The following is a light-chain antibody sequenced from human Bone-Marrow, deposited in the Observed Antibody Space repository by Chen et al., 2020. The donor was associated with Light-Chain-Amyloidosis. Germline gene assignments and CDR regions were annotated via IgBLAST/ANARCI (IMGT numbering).Light chain of an antibody. J-gene: IGLJ1*01. CDR1: SGDVGAYNY. Sequence: QSALTQPASVSGSPGQSITISCTGTSGDVGAYNYVSWYQQHPGKAPKLLIYDVSSRPSGVPNLFSGSTSGNTASLTISGLQAEDEADYSCTSYTTSDTYVFGTGTEVTVL. V-gene: IGLV2-14*03. CDR3: TSYTTSDTYV. CDR2: DVS.